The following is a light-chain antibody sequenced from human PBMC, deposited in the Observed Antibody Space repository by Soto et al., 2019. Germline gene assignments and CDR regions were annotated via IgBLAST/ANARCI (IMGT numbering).Light chain of an antibody. J-gene: IGKJ1*01. V-gene: IGKV3-15*01. CDR2: DAS. CDR3: QQYYNWPRT. CDR1: QSVNSN. Sequence: EIMMTQSPATLSVSPGEGATLSCRASQSVNSNLAWYQQKRGQAPRLLIFDASTRATGVPVRFSGSGSGTEFTPTFSTLQSEDFPVYYCQQYYNWPRTFGQGPKVQF.